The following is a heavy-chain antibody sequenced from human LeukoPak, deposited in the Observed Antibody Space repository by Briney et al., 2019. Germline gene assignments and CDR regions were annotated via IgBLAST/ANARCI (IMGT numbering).Heavy chain of an antibody. V-gene: IGHV3-49*04. D-gene: IGHD3-3*01. CDR3: TRVYYDFWSGYYEGYFDY. J-gene: IGHJ4*02. Sequence: PGGSLRLSCTASGFTFGDYAMSWVRQAPGKGLERVGFIRSKAYGGTTEYAASVKGRFTISRDDSKSIAYLQMNSLKTEDTAVYYCTRVYYDFWSGYYEGYFDYWGQGTLVTVSS. CDR2: IRSKAYGGTT. CDR1: GFTFGDYA.